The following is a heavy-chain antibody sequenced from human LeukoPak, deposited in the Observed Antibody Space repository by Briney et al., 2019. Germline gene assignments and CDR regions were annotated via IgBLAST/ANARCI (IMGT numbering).Heavy chain of an antibody. J-gene: IGHJ4*02. CDR1: GYTFTSYG. D-gene: IGHD4-17*01. V-gene: IGHV1-18*01. CDR2: ISAYNGNT. Sequence: GASVKVSCKASGYTFTSYGISWVRRAPGQGLEWMGWISAYNGNTNYAQKLQGRVTMTTDTSTSTAYMELRSLRSDDTAVYYCARDRGLTTVTTPIDYWGQGTLVTVSS. CDR3: ARDRGLTTVTTPIDY.